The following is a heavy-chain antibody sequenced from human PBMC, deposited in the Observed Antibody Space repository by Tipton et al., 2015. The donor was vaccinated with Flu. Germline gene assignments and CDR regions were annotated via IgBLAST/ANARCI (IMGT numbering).Heavy chain of an antibody. J-gene: IGHJ4*02. Sequence: TLSLTCNVSGGSIRSNNYNWGWLRQPPGKGLEWIRSVNYGGGTSYNPSLESRLTISLDTPKNHFSLRLSSVTAADTAVYYCATRRDYYDSSEFDYWGQGALVTVSS. CDR2: VNYGGGT. D-gene: IGHD3-22*01. CDR3: ATRRDYYDSSEFDY. CDR1: GGSIRSNNYN. V-gene: IGHV4-39*07.